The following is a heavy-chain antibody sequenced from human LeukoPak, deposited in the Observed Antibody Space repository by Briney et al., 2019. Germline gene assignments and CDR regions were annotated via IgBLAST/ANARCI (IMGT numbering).Heavy chain of an antibody. D-gene: IGHD1-26*01. CDR2: ISAYNGNT. CDR1: GYIFTSYL. Sequence: AAVKDSCKASGYIFTSYLISWVRQAPGQGREWVGWISAYNGNTNYAQKLQGRVTMTTDTSTSTAYMELRSLRSDDTAIYYCARGGGERSGSFFDYWGQGTLVTVSS. V-gene: IGHV1-18*01. J-gene: IGHJ4*02. CDR3: ARGGGERSGSFFDY.